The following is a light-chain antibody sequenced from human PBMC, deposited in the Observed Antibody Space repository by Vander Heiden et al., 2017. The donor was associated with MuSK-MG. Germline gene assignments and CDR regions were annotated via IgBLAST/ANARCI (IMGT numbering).Light chain of an antibody. CDR1: SNDVGSYNL. CDR2: EDN. V-gene: IGLV2-23*01. Sequence: QSALTQPASVSGSPGQSITISCTGTSNDVGSYNLVSWYQQHPGKAPKLMIYEDNRRTSGVSDRFSGSKSGSTASLTISGLQAEDEADYYCCSYAGSRIYLFGTGTKVTVL. J-gene: IGLJ1*01. CDR3: CSYAGSRIYL.